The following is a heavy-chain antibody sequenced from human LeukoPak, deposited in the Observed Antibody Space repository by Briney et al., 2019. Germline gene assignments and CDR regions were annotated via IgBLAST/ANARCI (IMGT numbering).Heavy chain of an antibody. J-gene: IGHJ4*02. V-gene: IGHV3-48*02. D-gene: IGHD2-15*01. CDR3: ARDLVVVAATPFDY. CDR1: GFTFSSYA. CDR2: ISSSSSTI. Sequence: GGSLRLSCAASGFTFSSYAMSWVRQAPGKGLEWVSYISSSSSTIYYADSVKGRFTISRDNAKNSLYLQMNSLRDEDTAVYYCARDLVVVAATPFDYWGQGTLVTVSS.